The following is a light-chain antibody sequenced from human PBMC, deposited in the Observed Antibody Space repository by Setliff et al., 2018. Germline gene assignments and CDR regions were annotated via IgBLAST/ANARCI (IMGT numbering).Light chain of an antibody. CDR1: SSDVSDYNF. CDR2: DVN. Sequence: QSALAQPASVSGSPGQSITIACTGLSSDVSDYNFVSWYQQHPGKAPKLIISDVNNRPSGVSNRFSGSKSGSTASLTISGLQPEDEADYCSSNTNSDTLFVFGGGTKVTVL. J-gene: IGLJ2*01. V-gene: IGLV2-14*03. CDR3: SSNTNSDTLFV.